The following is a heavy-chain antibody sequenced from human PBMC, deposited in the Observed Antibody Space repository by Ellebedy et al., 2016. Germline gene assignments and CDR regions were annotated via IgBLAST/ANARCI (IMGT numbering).Heavy chain of an antibody. V-gene: IGHV3-9*01. CDR3: AKEWYSSSTRQAYYYYGMDV. D-gene: IGHD6-6*01. CDR1: GFTFDDYA. CDR2: ISWNSGSI. J-gene: IGHJ6*02. Sequence: GGSLRLSCAASGFTFDDYAMHWVRQAPGKGLEWVSGISWNSGSIGYADSVKGRFTISRDNAKNSLYLQMNSLRAEDTALYYCAKEWYSSSTRQAYYYYGMDVWGQGTTVTVSS.